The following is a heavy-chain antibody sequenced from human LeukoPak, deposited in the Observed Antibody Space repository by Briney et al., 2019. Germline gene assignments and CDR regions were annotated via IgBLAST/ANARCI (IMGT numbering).Heavy chain of an antibody. CDR2: VDPEDGET. V-gene: IGHV1-69-2*01. CDR1: GYTFTDYY. D-gene: IGHD6-13*01. CDR3: AAPRTTGYSSSWWDWYFDL. Sequence: GATVKISCKASGYTFTDYYMHWVQQAPGKGLEWMGRVDPEDGETIYAEKFQGRVTITADKSTSTAYMELSSLRSEDTAVYYCAAPRTTGYSSSWWDWYFDLWGRGTLVTVSS. J-gene: IGHJ2*01.